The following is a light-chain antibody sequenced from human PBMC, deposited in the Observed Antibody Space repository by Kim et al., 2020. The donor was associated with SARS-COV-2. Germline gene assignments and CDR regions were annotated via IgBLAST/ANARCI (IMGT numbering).Light chain of an antibody. J-gene: IGLJ2*01. V-gene: IGLV3-1*01. CDR2: QDS. CDR3: QAWDSSTYVV. CDR1: KLGDKY. Sequence: SYELTQPPSVSVSPGQTASITCSGDKLGDKYACWYQQKRGQSPVLVIYQDSKRPSGIPERFSGSNSGNTATLTINGTQAMDEADYYCQAWDSSTYVVFGGGTQLTVL.